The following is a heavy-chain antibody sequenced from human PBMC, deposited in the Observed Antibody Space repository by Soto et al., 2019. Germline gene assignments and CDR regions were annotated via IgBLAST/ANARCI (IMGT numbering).Heavy chain of an antibody. J-gene: IGHJ4*02. V-gene: IGHV3-23*01. CDR2: ISDGGRST. Sequence: EVQLFQSGGGLVQPGGSLRRSCAGSGFRFRDYAMGWVRQPPGSGLVWVSFISDGGRSTYYADSVKGRFSISRDNSKNTLYLALRGLRAEDTAVYFCARTFDFWDRSSPFDSWGQGSLVTVSS. D-gene: IGHD3-3*01. CDR1: GFRFRDYA. CDR3: ARTFDFWDRSSPFDS.